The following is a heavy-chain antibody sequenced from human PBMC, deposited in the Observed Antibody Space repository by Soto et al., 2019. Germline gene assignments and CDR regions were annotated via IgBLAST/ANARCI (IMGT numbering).Heavy chain of an antibody. D-gene: IGHD3-3*01. V-gene: IGHV4-4*07. CDR1: GGSISSYY. CDR3: ARDQYYDFWSGYCPKPYYYYYYGMDV. J-gene: IGHJ6*02. CDR2: IYTSGST. Sequence: PSETLSLTCTVSGGSISSYYWSWIRQPAGKGLEWIGRIYTSGSTNYNPSLKSRVTMSVDTSKNQFSLKLSSVTAADTAVYYCARDQYYDFWSGYCPKPYYYYYYGMDVWGQGTTVTVSS.